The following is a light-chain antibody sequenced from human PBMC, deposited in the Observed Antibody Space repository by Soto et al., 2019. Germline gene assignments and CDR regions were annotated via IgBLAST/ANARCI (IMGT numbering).Light chain of an antibody. CDR2: GAS. CDR1: QSVSSN. J-gene: IGKJ1*01. Sequence: EIVLTQSPGTLSLSPGDIATLSCSASQSVSSNLAWYQQKPGPAPILLIYGASTRATGIPATFGGSGSGTDFTLTISRLEPEDFAVYYCQQYGSSPPFTFGQGTKVDIK. V-gene: IGKV3-20*01. CDR3: QQYGSSPPFT.